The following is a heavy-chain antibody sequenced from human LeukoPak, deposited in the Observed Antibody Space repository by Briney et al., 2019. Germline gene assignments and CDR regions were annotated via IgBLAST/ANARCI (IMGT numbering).Heavy chain of an antibody. CDR3: ARGDEYSSSSFDY. D-gene: IGHD6-6*01. V-gene: IGHV4-31*03. CDR1: GGPISRGGYF. J-gene: IGHJ4*02. Sequence: SETLSLTCTVSGGPISRGGYFWSWIRQHPGKGLEWIGYIYYSGSTYYNPSLKSRVTISVETSKNQFSLKLSSVTAADTAVYYCARGDEYSSSSFDYWGQGTLVTVSS. CDR2: IYYSGST.